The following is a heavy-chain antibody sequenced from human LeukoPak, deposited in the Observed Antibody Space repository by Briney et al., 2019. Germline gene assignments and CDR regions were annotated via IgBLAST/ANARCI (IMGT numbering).Heavy chain of an antibody. V-gene: IGHV3-53*01. Sequence: GRSLRLSCAASGFTVSSNYMSWVRQAPGKGLEWVSVIYSGGSTDYADSVKGRFTISRDNSKNTLYLQMNSLRAEDTAVYYCARDPDTHSGWSLPYYFDYWGQGTLVTVSA. J-gene: IGHJ4*02. CDR2: IYSGGST. CDR3: ARDPDTHSGWSLPYYFDY. CDR1: GFTVSSNY. D-gene: IGHD6-19*01.